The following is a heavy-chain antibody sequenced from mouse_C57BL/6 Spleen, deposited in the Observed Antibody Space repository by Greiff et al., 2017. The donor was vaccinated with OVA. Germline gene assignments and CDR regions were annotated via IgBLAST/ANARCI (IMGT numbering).Heavy chain of an antibody. CDR1: GYTFTDYY. Sequence: QVQLQQSGPELVKPGASVKISCKASGYTFTDYYITWVKQRPGQGLEWIGWIFPGSGSTYYNEKFKGKATLTVDKSSSTAYMLLSSLTSADSAVYFCARGYYGNSAWFAYWGQGTLVTVSA. V-gene: IGHV1-75*01. CDR3: ARGYYGNSAWFAY. J-gene: IGHJ3*01. CDR2: IFPGSGST. D-gene: IGHD2-1*01.